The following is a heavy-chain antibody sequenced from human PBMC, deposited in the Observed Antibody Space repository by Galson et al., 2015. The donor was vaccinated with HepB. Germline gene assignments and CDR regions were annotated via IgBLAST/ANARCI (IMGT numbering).Heavy chain of an antibody. D-gene: IGHD3-22*01. CDR1: GGSISSSSYY. CDR3: ARGADYYDSSGARDWFDP. J-gene: IGHJ5*02. CDR2: IYYSGST. Sequence: LTCTVSGGSISSSSYYWGWIRQPPGKGLEWIGSIYYSGSTYYNPSLKSRVTISVDTSKNQFSLKLSSVTAADTAVYYCARGADYYDSSGARDWFDPWDQGTLVTVSS. V-gene: IGHV4-39*01.